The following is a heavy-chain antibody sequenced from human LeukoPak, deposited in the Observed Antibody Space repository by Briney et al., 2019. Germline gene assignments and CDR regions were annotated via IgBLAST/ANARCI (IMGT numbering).Heavy chain of an antibody. D-gene: IGHD6-13*01. CDR1: GGSISSYY. J-gene: IGHJ3*02. V-gene: IGHV4-59*01. CDR2: IYYSGST. CDR3: ARVSLPGYSSSWYTPGAFDI. Sequence: PSETLSLTCTVSGGSISSYYWSWIRQPPGKGLEWIGYIYYSGSTNYNPSLKSRVTISVDTSKNQFSLKLSSVTAADTAVYYCARVSLPGYSSSWYTPGAFDIWGQGTMVTVSS.